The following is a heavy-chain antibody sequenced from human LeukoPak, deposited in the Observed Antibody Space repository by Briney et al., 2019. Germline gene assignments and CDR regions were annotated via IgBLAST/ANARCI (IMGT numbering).Heavy chain of an antibody. Sequence: GGSLRLSCAASGFTVSSNYMSWVRQPPGKGLEWVSVIYSCGTTFYADSVKGRFTISRDNSKNTLYLQMNSLRADDTAVYYCAKLKGWYGEGYFDYWGQGTVVTVSS. CDR2: IYSCGTT. V-gene: IGHV3-53*01. CDR3: AKLKGWYGEGYFDY. J-gene: IGHJ4*02. CDR1: GFTVSSNY. D-gene: IGHD3-10*01.